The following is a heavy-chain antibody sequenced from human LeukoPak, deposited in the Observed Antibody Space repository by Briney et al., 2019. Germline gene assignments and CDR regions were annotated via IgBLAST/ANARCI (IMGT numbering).Heavy chain of an antibody. CDR1: GFTFSDYY. D-gene: IGHD1-1*01. J-gene: IGHJ6*03. V-gene: IGHV3-11*04. CDR2: ISSSGSTI. CDR3: ARGLRNDYYYYYMDV. Sequence: GGSLRLSCAASGFTFSDYYMSWIRQAPGKGLEWVSYISSSGSTIYYADSVKGRFTISRDNAKNSLYLQMNSLRAEDTAVYYCARGLRNDYYYYYMDVWGKGTTVTVSS.